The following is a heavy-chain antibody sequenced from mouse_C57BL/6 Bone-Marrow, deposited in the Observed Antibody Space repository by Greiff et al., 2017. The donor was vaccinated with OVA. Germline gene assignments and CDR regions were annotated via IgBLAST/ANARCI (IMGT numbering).Heavy chain of an antibody. D-gene: IGHD1-1*01. CDR1: YFAFLASA. V-gene: IGHV1-49*01. CDR3: ISTRVVAKRFAY. J-gene: IGHJ3*01. Sequence: LVESGAELVRPGSSVKLSCKDSYFAFLASAMHWVKQRPGLGLEWIGSFTMNSDATEDSENFKGKATLTANKSSSTAYMELSILTSGDSADPGGISTRVVAKRFAYWGQGTLVTVSA. CDR2: FTMNSDAT.